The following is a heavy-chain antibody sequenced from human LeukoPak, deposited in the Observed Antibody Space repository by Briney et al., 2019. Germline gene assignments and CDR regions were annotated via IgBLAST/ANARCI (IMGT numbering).Heavy chain of an antibody. D-gene: IGHD1-14*01. CDR3: AREKFPEGDADYYYYYGMDV. CDR1: GFTFSSYA. V-gene: IGHV3-30-3*01. Sequence: GGPLRLSCAASGFTFSSYAMHWVRQAPGKGLEWVAVISYDGSNKYYADSVKGRFTISRDNSKNTLYLQMNSLRAEDTAVYYCAREKFPEGDADYYYYYGMDVWGQGTTVTVSS. CDR2: ISYDGSNK. J-gene: IGHJ6*02.